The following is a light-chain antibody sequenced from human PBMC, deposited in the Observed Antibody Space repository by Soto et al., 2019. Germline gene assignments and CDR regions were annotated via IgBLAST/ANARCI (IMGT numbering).Light chain of an antibody. V-gene: IGKV1-9*01. CDR1: QGISSY. CDR3: QQVNSYPIT. CDR2: AAS. Sequence: DIQLTQSPSFLSASLGDRVTITCRGSQGISSYLAWYQQKPGNVPKLLIYAASTLQSGVPSRFSGSGFGTQFTLTISSLQPEDFATYYCQQVNSYPITFGQGTRLEI. J-gene: IGKJ5*01.